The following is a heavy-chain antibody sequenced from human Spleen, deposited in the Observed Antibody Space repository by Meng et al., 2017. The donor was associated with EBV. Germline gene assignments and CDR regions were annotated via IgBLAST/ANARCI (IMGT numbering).Heavy chain of an antibody. Sequence: QVQLQQGGAGLLKPSETLSLTCAVYGGSFSGYYWSWIRQPPGKGLEWIGEINQSGNTNYKSSLKGRVTISLDTSKHQFSLKLTSVTVADTAMYYCARGSNYGSAPFDYWGQGSLVTVSS. CDR2: INQSGNT. D-gene: IGHD3-10*01. J-gene: IGHJ4*02. CDR1: GGSFSGYY. CDR3: ARGSNYGSAPFDY. V-gene: IGHV4-34*02.